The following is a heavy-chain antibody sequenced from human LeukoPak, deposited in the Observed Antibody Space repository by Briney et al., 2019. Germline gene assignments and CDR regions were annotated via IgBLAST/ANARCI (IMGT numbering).Heavy chain of an antibody. CDR2: IYTSGST. D-gene: IGHD6-19*01. V-gene: IGHV4-61*02. CDR3: ARIAVAGTFDY. J-gene: IGHJ4*02. Sequence: PSETLSLTCTVSGGSISSGSYYWSWIRQPAGKGLEWIGRIYTSGSTNYNPSLKSRVTISVDTSKNQFSLKLSSVTAADTAVYYCARIAVAGTFDYWGQGTLVTVSS. CDR1: GGSISSGSYY.